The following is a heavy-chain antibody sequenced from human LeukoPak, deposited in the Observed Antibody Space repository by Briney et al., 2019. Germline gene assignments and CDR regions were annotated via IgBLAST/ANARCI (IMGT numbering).Heavy chain of an antibody. J-gene: IGHJ4*02. Sequence: ASVKVSCKASGGTFSSYAIGWVRQAPGQGLEWMGRIIPIFGTANYAQKFQGRVTITTDESTSTAYMELSSLRSEDTAVYYCARDKHYYGSGSYYSDYWGQGTLVTVSS. V-gene: IGHV1-69*05. CDR1: GGTFSSYA. CDR3: ARDKHYYGSGSYYSDY. D-gene: IGHD3-10*01. CDR2: IIPIFGTA.